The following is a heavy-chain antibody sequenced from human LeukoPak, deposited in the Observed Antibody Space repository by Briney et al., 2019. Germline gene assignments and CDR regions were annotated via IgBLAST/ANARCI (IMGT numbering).Heavy chain of an antibody. CDR2: MNPNSGNT. CDR3: ARGGAAAQNYYYGMDV. J-gene: IGHJ6*02. Sequence: ASVKVSCKASGYTFTSYDLNWVRQATGQGLEWIGWMNPNSGNTGYAQKFQGRVTMTRDTSTSTVYMELSSLRSEDTAVYYCARGGAAAQNYYYGMDVWGQGTTVTVSS. V-gene: IGHV1-8*01. D-gene: IGHD6-13*01. CDR1: GYTFTSYD.